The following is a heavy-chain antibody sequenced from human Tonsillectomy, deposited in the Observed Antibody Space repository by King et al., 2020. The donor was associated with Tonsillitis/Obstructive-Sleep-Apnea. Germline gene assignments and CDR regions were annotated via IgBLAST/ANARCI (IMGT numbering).Heavy chain of an antibody. D-gene: IGHD6-13*01. Sequence: VQLVESEGGLVQPGGSLRLSCAASGFTFRNSAMSWVRQVPGKRLEWVSAISGSGNEKYYADSVRGRFSISRDNSKNTLDLQLNSLRADDTALYYCAKEGPGGQQLIWVDSWGQGTLVTVSS. V-gene: IGHV3-23*04. CDR1: GFTFRNSA. CDR2: ISGSGNEK. CDR3: AKEGPGGQQLIWVDS. J-gene: IGHJ4*02.